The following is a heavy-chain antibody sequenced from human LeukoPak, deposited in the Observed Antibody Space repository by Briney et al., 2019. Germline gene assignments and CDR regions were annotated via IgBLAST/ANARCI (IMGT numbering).Heavy chain of an antibody. CDR3: ARAREDYYDSSGYPTPFDP. J-gene: IGHJ5*02. CDR2: IYPRDSDT. D-gene: IGHD3-22*01. Sequence: GESLKISCKGSGYSFTSYWIGWVRQMPGKGLEWMGIIYPRDSDTRYSPSFQGQVTISADKSISTAYLQWSSLKASDTAMYYCARAREDYYDSSGYPTPFDPWGQGTLVTVSS. CDR1: GYSFTSYW. V-gene: IGHV5-51*01.